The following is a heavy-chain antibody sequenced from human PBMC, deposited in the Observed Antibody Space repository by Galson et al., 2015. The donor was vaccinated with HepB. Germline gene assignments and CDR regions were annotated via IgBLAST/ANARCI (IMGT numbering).Heavy chain of an antibody. CDR2: IYFSGST. CDR3: ARLGWYSGGAGPSSQSRYQSLLPLRLSHSNTQPCLQVSGCSFANTACSWNCL. D-gene: IGHD6-19*01. Sequence: LSLTCTVSGGSISRSNYYWGWIRQPPGKGLEWIGSIYFSGSTYYNPSLKRRGFISVDTSRNQFSLTLSSLTATDTALYYCARLGWYSGGAGPSSQSRYQSLLPLRLSHSNTQPCLQVSGCSFANTACSWNCLW. J-gene: IGHJ2*01. CDR1: GGSISRSNYY. V-gene: IGHV4-39*01.